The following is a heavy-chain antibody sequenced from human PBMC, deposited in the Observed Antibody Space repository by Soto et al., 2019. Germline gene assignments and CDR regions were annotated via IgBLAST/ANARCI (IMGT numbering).Heavy chain of an antibody. CDR1: GGSISSSYYY. J-gene: IGHJ5*02. V-gene: IGHV4-39*01. CDR2: IYYIGHT. CDR3: GGNRGISAAGTQGWFDP. Sequence: SETLSLTCTLSGGSISSSYYYWGWIRQPPGRGLEWLGSIYYIGHTYFNVSLKSRVYMSIDTSKQQFSLTLSSMTAADTAVYYCGGNRGISAAGTQGWFDPWGLGTLVTVSS. D-gene: IGHD6-13*01.